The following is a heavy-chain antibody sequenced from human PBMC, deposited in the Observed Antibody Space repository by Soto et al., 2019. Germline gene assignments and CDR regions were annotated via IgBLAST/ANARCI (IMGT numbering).Heavy chain of an antibody. CDR1: GGTLSSHG. V-gene: IGHV1-69*12. CDR3: ANDRGYGLIN. D-gene: IGHD1-1*01. CDR2: SIPMFGIT. Sequence: QVQLVQSGAEVKKPGSSVKVSCKASGGTLSSHGFNWVRQAPGQGLEWMGGSIPMFGITNHTQKFQDRITITADATTSTVHMELRSVRYDGAGVYYGANDRGYGLINCGQGTLYTVSS. J-gene: IGHJ1*01.